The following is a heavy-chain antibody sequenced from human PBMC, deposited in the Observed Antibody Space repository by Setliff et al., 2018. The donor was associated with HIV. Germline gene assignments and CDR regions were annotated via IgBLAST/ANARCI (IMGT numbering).Heavy chain of an antibody. J-gene: IGHJ4*02. Sequence: PSETLSLTCTVSGGSVRRNYWGWIRQPPGRGLEWIGYISYNGGTNYNTSLKSRVAISLDTSKNQFSLKMRSVTAADTAIYYCARDTFYLDYWGQGALVTVSS. CDR3: ARDTFYLDY. V-gene: IGHV4-59*02. CDR2: ISYNGGT. D-gene: IGHD3-3*02. CDR1: GGSVRRNY.